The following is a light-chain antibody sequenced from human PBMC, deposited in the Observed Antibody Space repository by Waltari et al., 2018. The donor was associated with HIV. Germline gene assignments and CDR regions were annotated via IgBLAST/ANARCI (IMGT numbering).Light chain of an antibody. CDR1: SGYSNHA. CDR2: INSDGSH. V-gene: IGLV4-69*01. CDR3: LTWDTGIGV. J-gene: IGLJ2*01. Sequence: QVVLTQSPSASASLGASVKLTCTLSSGYSNHAIAWHQQQSEKGPRCWMKINSDGSHNKGDGIPDRFSGSSSGAERYLTISSRQSEDEADYYCLTWDTGIGVFGGGTKLTVL.